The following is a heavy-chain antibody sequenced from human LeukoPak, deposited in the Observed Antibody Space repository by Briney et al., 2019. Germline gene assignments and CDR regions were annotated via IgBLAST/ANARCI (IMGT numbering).Heavy chain of an antibody. Sequence: QSGGSLRLSCAASGFTFSRYAMSWVRQAPGKGLEWVSGISGSGGSTYYVDSVKGRFTISRDNSKNTLYLQMNSLRAEDTAVYYCARARGSYSFDYWGQGALVTVSS. CDR2: ISGSGGST. V-gene: IGHV3-23*01. CDR1: GFTFSRYA. J-gene: IGHJ4*02. CDR3: ARARGSYSFDY. D-gene: IGHD1-26*01.